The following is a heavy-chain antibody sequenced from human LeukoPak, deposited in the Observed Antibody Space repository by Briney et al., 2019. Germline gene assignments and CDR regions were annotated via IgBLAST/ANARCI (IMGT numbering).Heavy chain of an antibody. D-gene: IGHD2-2*01. J-gene: IGHJ6*03. CDR3: AIFDIVVVPAAIPNYYYYMDV. Sequence: SETLSLTCTVSGGSISSSSYYWGWIRQPPGKGLEWIGSIYYSGSTYYNPSLKSRVTISVDTSKNQFSLKLSSVTAADTAVYYCAIFDIVVVPAAIPNYYYYMDVWGKGTTVTVSS. V-gene: IGHV4-39*07. CDR1: GGSISSSSYY. CDR2: IYYSGST.